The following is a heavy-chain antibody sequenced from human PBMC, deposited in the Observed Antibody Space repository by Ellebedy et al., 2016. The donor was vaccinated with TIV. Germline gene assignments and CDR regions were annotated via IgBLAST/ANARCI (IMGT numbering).Heavy chain of an antibody. J-gene: IGHJ4*02. CDR1: GGSFSGYY. Sequence: MPSETLSLTCAVYGGSFSGYYWSWIRQPPGKGLEWIGYIYSSGSTYYNPSLESRVSISADTSKNHFSLNLRAVTAADTAVYYCARTGSGRLAYLWGQGLLVTVSS. V-gene: IGHV4-59*08. CDR2: IYSSGST. CDR3: ARTGSGRLAYL. D-gene: IGHD3-10*01.